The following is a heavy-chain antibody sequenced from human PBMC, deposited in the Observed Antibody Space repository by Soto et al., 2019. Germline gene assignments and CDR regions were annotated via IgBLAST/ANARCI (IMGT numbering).Heavy chain of an antibody. Sequence: PSETLSLTCTVSGGSISSGDYYWSWIRQPPGKGLEWIGHIYYSGSTYYNPSLKSRVTISVDTSKNQFSLKLSSVTAADTAVYYCARDRVITGTIYGMDVWGQGTTVTVSS. D-gene: IGHD1-20*01. J-gene: IGHJ6*02. V-gene: IGHV4-30-4*01. CDR2: IYYSGST. CDR1: GGSISSGDYY. CDR3: ARDRVITGTIYGMDV.